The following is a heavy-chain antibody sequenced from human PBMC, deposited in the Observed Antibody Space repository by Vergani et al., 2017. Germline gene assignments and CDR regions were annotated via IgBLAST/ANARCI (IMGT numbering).Heavy chain of an antibody. J-gene: IGHJ5*01. Sequence: QVQLVQSGAEVNKPGAFAKVPCKAPGYTFTSYAKHLVRQASGQRVEWMGWNNAGNGNTKYSQKFQGRVTITRDTSASTAYMELSSLRSEDTAVYYCARDHSGEKSSTSCYWFDPWGQGTTVTVSS. D-gene: IGHD2-2*01. CDR2: NNAGNGNT. V-gene: IGHV1-3*01. CDR1: GYTFTSYA. CDR3: ARDHSGEKSSTSCYWFDP.